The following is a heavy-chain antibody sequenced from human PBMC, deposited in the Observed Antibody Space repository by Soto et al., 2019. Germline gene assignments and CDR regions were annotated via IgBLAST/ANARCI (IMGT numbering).Heavy chain of an antibody. CDR2: INAGNGNT. J-gene: IGHJ3*02. V-gene: IGHV1-3*01. CDR3: ARTREAYADAFDI. D-gene: IGHD4-17*01. Sequence: ASGKVSCKXSGHTFTSYAMHWVRQAPGQRLEWMGWINAGNGNTKYSQKFQGRVTITRDTSASTAYMELSSLRSEDTAVYYCARTREAYADAFDIWGQGTMVTVSS. CDR1: GHTFTSYA.